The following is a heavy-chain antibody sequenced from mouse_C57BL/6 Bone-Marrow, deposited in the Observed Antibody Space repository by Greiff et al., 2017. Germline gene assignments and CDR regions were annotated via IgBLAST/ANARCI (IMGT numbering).Heavy chain of an antibody. Sequence: EVQLQQSWAELVRPGASVKLSCTASGFNIKDDYMHWVKQRPEQGLEWIGWIDPENGDTEYASKFQGKATITADTSSNTAYLQLSSLTSEDTAVYYCTVYYYGSSPYYAMDYWGQGTSVTVSS. CDR1: GFNIKDDY. CDR2: IDPENGDT. D-gene: IGHD1-1*01. J-gene: IGHJ4*01. V-gene: IGHV14-4*01. CDR3: TVYYYGSSPYYAMDY.